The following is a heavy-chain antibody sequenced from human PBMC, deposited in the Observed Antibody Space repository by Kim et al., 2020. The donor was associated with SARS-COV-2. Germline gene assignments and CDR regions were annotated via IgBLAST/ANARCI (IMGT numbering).Heavy chain of an antibody. D-gene: IGHD3-22*01. CDR3: AKVHYYDSSGYYSYYFDY. V-gene: IGHV3-23*01. J-gene: IGHJ4*02. CDR1: GFTFSSYA. CDR2: ISGSGGST. Sequence: GGSLRLSCAASGFTFSSYAMSWVRQAPGKGLEWVSAISGSGGSTYYADSVKGRFTISRDNSKNTLYLQMNSLRAEDTAVYYCAKVHYYDSSGYYSYYFDYWGQGTLVTVSS.